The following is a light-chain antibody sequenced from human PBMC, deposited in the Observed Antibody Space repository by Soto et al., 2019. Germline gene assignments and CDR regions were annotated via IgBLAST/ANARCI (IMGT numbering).Light chain of an antibody. J-gene: IGKJ1*01. CDR1: QSIGSW. CDR3: QQCDSLSPWT. V-gene: IGKV1-5*01. Sequence: DIQMTQSPSTLSASVGDRVTITCRASQSIGSWLAWYQQKPGKAPKLLIYDASRLESGVPSRFSGSGSGTDFTLTISSLQPGDFVTYYCQQCDSLSPWTFGQGTKVEIK. CDR2: DAS.